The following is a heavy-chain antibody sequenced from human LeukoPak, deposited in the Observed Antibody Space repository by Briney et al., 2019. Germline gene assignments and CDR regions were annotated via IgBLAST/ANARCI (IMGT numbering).Heavy chain of an antibody. Sequence: GGSLRLSCAASGFTFSSYAMHWVRQAPGKGLEWVAVISYDGSNKYYADSVKGRLTISRDNSKNTLYLQMNSLRAEDTAVYYCARDPIEPATYYFDYWGQGTLVTVSS. CDR1: GFTFSSYA. CDR2: ISYDGSNK. J-gene: IGHJ4*02. V-gene: IGHV3-30-3*01. D-gene: IGHD1-14*01. CDR3: ARDPIEPATYYFDY.